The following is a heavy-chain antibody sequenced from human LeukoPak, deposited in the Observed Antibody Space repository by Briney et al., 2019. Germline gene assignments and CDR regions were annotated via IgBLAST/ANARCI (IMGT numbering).Heavy chain of an antibody. V-gene: IGHV1-8*01. CDR3: ARGIDCSSTSCPRYYYYYYGMDV. Sequence: ASVKVSCKASGYTFTSYDFNWVRQATGQGLEWMGWMNPNSGNTGYAQKFQGRVTMTRNTSISTAYMELSSLRSEDTAVYYCARGIDCSSTSCPRYYYYYYGMDVWGQGTTVTVSS. CDR2: MNPNSGNT. D-gene: IGHD2-2*01. CDR1: GYTFTSYD. J-gene: IGHJ6*02.